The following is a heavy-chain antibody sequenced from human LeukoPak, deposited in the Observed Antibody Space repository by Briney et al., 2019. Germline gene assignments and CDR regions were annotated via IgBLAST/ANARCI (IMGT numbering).Heavy chain of an antibody. CDR2: IYYSGST. D-gene: IGHD3-16*02. V-gene: IGHV4-30-4*08. CDR3: ARELPYYDYVWGSYRIIDY. CDR1: GGSISSGDYY. J-gene: IGHJ4*02. Sequence: SQTLSLTCTVSGGSISSGDYYCSSIRQPPGGGLEWIGYIYYSGSTYYNPSLKSRVTIAVDTSKNQFSLKLSSVTAADTAVYYCARELPYYDYVWGSYRIIDYWGQGTLVTVSS.